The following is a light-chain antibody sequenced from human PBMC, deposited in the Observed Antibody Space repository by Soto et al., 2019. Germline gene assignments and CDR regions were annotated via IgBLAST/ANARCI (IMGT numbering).Light chain of an antibody. CDR2: DAS. J-gene: IGKJ4*01. Sequence: EIVLTQSPATLSLSPGDRATLSCRASQSVGSYLGWYQQRPGQAPRLLIYDASNRATGIPARFSGSGSGTDVTLTISSLAPEDFAVYYCQQRSDWPSTFGGGTKVEIK. CDR3: QQRSDWPST. V-gene: IGKV3-11*01. CDR1: QSVGSY.